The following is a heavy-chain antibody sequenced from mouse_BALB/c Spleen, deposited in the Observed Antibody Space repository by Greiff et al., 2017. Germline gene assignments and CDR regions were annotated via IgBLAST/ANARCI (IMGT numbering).Heavy chain of an antibody. CDR2: ISSGGSYT. CDR3: ARGGEDFDY. V-gene: IGHV5-9-4*01. J-gene: IGHJ2*01. Sequence: EVKLVESGGGLVKPGGSLKLSCAASGFTFSSYAMSWVRQSPEKRLEWVAEISSGGSYTYYPDTVTGRFTISRDNAKNTLYLEMSSMRSEETAMYYCARGGEDFDYWGQGTTLTVSS. CDR1: GFTFSSYA.